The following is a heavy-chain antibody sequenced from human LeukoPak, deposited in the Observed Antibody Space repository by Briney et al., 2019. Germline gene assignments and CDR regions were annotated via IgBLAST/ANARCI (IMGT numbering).Heavy chain of an antibody. CDR2: INSDGSTT. D-gene: IGHD3-10*01. CDR1: GFTFSNYW. V-gene: IGHV3-74*01. CDR3: AKGPAYYYGSGSYFDY. Sequence: GGSLRLSCAASGFTFSNYWMHWVRQAPGKGLVWVSRINSDGSTTNYADSVKGRFTISRDNAKNTLFLQMNSLRAEDTAVYYCAKGPAYYYGSGSYFDYWGQGTLVTVSS. J-gene: IGHJ4*02.